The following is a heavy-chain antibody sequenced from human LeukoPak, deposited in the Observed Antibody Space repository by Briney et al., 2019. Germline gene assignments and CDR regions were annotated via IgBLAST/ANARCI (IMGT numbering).Heavy chain of an antibody. J-gene: IGHJ4*02. V-gene: IGHV4-59*01. Sequence: SETLSLTCTVSGGSISSYYWSWIQQPPGKGLEWIGYIYYSGSTNYNPSLKSRVTISVDTSKNQFSLKLSSVTAADTAVYYCARAPDYGAALGYWGQGTLVTVSS. CDR3: ARAPDYGAALGY. CDR1: GGSISSYY. CDR2: IYYSGST. D-gene: IGHD4-17*01.